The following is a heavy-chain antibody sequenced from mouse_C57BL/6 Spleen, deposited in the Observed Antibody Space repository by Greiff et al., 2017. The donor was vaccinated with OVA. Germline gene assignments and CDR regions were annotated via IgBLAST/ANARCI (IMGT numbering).Heavy chain of an antibody. CDR2: INYDGSST. J-gene: IGHJ2*01. CDR3: ARDGGNSFDY. Sequence: EVILVESEGGLVQPGSSMKLSCTASGFTFSDYYMAWVRQVPEKGLEWVANINYDGSSTYYLDSLKSRFIISRDNAKNILYLQMSSLKSEDTATYYCARDGGNSFDYWGQGTTLTVSS. CDR1: GFTFSDYY. V-gene: IGHV5-16*01.